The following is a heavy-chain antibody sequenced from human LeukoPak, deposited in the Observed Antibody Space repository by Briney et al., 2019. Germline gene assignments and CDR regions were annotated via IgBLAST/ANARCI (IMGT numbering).Heavy chain of an antibody. CDR3: AREGMGATTIDY. J-gene: IGHJ4*02. Sequence: ASVKVSCKASGYTFTGHYMHWVRQAPGQGLEWMGWINPNSGGTNYAQKFQGRVTMTRDTSISTAYMELSRLRSDDTAVYYCAREGMGATTIDYWGQGTLVTVSS. CDR1: GYTFTGHY. CDR2: INPNSGGT. D-gene: IGHD1-26*01. V-gene: IGHV1-2*02.